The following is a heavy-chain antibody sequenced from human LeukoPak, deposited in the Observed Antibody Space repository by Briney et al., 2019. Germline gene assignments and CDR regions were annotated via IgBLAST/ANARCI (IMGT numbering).Heavy chain of an antibody. V-gene: IGHV3-33*01. Sequence: GRSLRLSCAASGFTFSSYGMHWVRQAPGKGLEWVAVIWYDENYKYYADSVKGRFTISRDNSKNTLYLQMNSLRAEDTADYYCARDLDTYGSGSYWLEWGQGTLVTVSS. CDR2: IWYDENYK. CDR3: ARDLDTYGSGSYWLE. CDR1: GFTFSSYG. D-gene: IGHD3-10*01. J-gene: IGHJ4*02.